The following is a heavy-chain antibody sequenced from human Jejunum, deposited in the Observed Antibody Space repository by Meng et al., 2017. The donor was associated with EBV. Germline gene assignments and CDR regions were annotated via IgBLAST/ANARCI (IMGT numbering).Heavy chain of an antibody. CDR1: GFALNTDGVA. D-gene: IGHD1-1*01. CDR3: AHSLMSTTSLTRFFDS. CDR2: IYWYDDK. J-gene: IGHJ5*01. Sequence: HTTFLDSCPAPAQPTQTPTLTCSVSGFALNTDGVAVGSIRQPPGKALEWLALIYWYDDKRYSFSLRNRLTITKDTSKNQVLLTMTNVDPVDTATYYCAHSLMSTTSLTRFFDSWGQGTLVTVSS. V-gene: IGHV2-5*01.